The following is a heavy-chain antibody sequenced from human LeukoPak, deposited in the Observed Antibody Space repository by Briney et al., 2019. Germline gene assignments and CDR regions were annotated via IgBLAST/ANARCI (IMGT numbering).Heavy chain of an antibody. CDR3: ARDSRYFDWQDLDY. CDR1: GYSISTLAN. V-gene: IGHV4-38-2*02. J-gene: IGHJ4*02. Sequence: PSETLSLTCTVSGYSISTLANWGWIRQSPGKGLEWVASIYHGGSTYYNPSLRGRVTISMDTSKNQISLKLSSVTAADTAVYYCARDSRYFDWQDLDYWGQGTLVTVSS. D-gene: IGHD3-9*01. CDR2: IYHGGST.